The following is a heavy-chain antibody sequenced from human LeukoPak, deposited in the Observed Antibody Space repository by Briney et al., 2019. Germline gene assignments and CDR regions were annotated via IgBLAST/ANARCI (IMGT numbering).Heavy chain of an antibody. CDR3: AARPTSAAVAPSDF. CDR2: ISGSGGST. CDR1: GFTFSSYA. J-gene: IGHJ4*02. V-gene: IGHV3-23*01. D-gene: IGHD6-19*01. Sequence: GGSLRLSCAASGFTFSSYAMSWVRQAPGKGLEWVSAISGSGGSTYYADSVKGRFTISRDNSKSMLYLQMNSLRAEDTATYYCAARPTSAAVAPSDFWGQGTLVTVSS.